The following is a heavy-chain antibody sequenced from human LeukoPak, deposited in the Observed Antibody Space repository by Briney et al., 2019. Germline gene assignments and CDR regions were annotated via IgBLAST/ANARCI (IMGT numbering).Heavy chain of an antibody. CDR2: LSASGENM. CDR3: AKRAWGAGTAFDY. Sequence: GGSLRLSCEASGFTFRTYAMGWVRQAPGKGLEWVSVLSASGENMKYAGSVKGRFTISRDNSKNTLYLQMDSLRVDDTAIYYCAKRAWGAGTAFDYWGQGTLVTVSS. D-gene: IGHD1-7*01. V-gene: IGHV3-23*01. J-gene: IGHJ4*02. CDR1: GFTFRTYA.